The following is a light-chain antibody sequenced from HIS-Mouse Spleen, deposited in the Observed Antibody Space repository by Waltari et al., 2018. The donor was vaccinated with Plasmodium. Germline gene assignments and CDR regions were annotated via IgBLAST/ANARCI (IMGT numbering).Light chain of an antibody. Sequence: EIVMTQSPATLSVSPGERAPLSCRASQSVSSNLAWYQQKPGQAPRLLIYGASTRATGITARFSGSGSGTEFTLTISSLQSEDCAVYYCQQYNNWSFTFGPGTKVDIK. CDR1: QSVSSN. J-gene: IGKJ3*01. CDR2: GAS. CDR3: QQYNNWSFT. V-gene: IGKV3-15*01.